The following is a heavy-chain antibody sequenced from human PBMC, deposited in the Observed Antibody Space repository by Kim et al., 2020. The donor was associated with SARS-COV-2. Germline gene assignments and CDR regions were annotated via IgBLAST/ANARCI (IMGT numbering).Heavy chain of an antibody. Sequence: GGSLRLSCAASGFTFSSYAMSWVRQAPGKGLEWVSAISGSGGSTYYADSVKGRFTISRDNSKNTLYLQMISLRAEDTAVYYCARGIAVAGTGLDYWGQGTLVTVSS. V-gene: IGHV3-23*01. J-gene: IGHJ4*02. CDR2: ISGSGGST. CDR1: GFTFSSYA. CDR3: ARGIAVAGTGLDY. D-gene: IGHD6-19*01.